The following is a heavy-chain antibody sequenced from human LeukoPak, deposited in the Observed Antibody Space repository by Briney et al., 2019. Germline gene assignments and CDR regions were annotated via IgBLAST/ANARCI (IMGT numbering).Heavy chain of an antibody. V-gene: IGHV3-30*02. CDR2: IRYDGSNK. D-gene: IGHD3-22*01. J-gene: IGHJ3*02. Sequence: GGSLRLSCAASGFTFSSYGMHWVRQAPGKGLEWVAFIRYDGSNKYYADSVKGRFTISRDNAKNSLYLQMNSLRAEDTALYYCAKDLGTDYYDSSGYGRSAFDIWGQGTMVTVSS. CDR3: AKDLGTDYYDSSGYGRSAFDI. CDR1: GFTFSSYG.